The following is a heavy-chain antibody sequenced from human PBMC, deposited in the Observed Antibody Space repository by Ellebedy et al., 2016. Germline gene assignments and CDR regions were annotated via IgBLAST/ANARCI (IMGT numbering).Heavy chain of an antibody. J-gene: IGHJ5*02. CDR1: RFTFNIYA. CDR2: ISASGDST. CDR3: ARSDWFDP. Sequence: GESLKISCAASRFTFNIYAMSWVRQAPGKGLEWVSVISASGDSTFYADSVKGRFTISGDNAKSTLYLEMNSLRAEDSAVYFCARSDWFDPWGQGTLVTVSS. V-gene: IGHV3-23*01.